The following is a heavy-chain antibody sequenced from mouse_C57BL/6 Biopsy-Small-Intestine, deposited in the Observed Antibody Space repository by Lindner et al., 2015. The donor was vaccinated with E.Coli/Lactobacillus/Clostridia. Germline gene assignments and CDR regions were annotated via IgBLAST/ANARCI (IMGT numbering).Heavy chain of an antibody. V-gene: IGHV1S130*01. D-gene: IGHD2-2*01. CDR2: INPNSGDT. CDR1: GYTFTGYY. J-gene: IGHJ1*01. Sequence: SVKVSCKASGYTFTGYYMHWARQAPGQGLEWMGWINPNSGDTNYAQKFQDWVTMTRDTSISTAYMELSRLKSDDTAVYYCARAPMVNRWDYYYYGLDVWGQGTTVTVSS. CDR3: ARAPMVNRWDYYYYGLDV.